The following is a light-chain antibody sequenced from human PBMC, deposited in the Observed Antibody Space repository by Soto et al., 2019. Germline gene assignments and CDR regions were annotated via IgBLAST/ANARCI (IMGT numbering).Light chain of an antibody. V-gene: IGKV1-6*01. CDR2: AAS. J-gene: IGKJ2*01. Sequence: AIQMTQSPSSLSASVGDRVTITCRASQGIRNDLGWYQQKPGKAPKLLIYAASSLESGVPSRFSGSGSGTDFTLTISSLQPEDFATYYCLQDYNWYTFGQGTKLEIK. CDR3: LQDYNWYT. CDR1: QGIRND.